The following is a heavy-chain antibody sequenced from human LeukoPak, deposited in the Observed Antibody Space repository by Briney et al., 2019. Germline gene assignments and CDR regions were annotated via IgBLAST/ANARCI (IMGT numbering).Heavy chain of an antibody. Sequence: GASVKVSGKASGYTFTGYYMHWVRQAPGQGLEWMGWINPSSGGTNYAQKFQGRVTVTRDTSISTAYMDLSRLRSDDTAVYYCARAGVWDYSDSSGYHNAAFDIWGQGTMVTVSS. D-gene: IGHD3-22*01. J-gene: IGHJ3*02. CDR3: ARAGVWDYSDSSGYHNAAFDI. CDR2: INPSSGGT. V-gene: IGHV1-2*02. CDR1: GYTFTGYY.